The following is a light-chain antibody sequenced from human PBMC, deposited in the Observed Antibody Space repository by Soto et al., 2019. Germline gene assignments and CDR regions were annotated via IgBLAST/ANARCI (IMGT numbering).Light chain of an antibody. J-gene: IGKJ1*01. CDR2: GAS. Sequence: EIVLTQSPGTLSLSPGERATLTCRASQSVSSSYLGWYQQKLGQAPRLLIYGASSRATGIPDRFSGSGSGTDFTLTISRLEPEDFAVYYCQRYGSSPQTFGQGTKVDIK. CDR1: QSVSSSY. CDR3: QRYGSSPQT. V-gene: IGKV3-20*01.